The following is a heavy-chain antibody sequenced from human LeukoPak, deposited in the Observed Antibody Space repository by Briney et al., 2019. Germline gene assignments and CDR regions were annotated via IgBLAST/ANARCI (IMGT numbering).Heavy chain of an antibody. CDR1: GFTFSSYA. D-gene: IGHD4-17*01. J-gene: IGHJ5*02. CDR3: ARDRGYGDYVGWFDP. V-gene: IGHV3-30*04. Sequence: QSGGSLRLSCAASGFTFSSYAMHWVRQAPGKGLEWVAVISYDGSNKYYADSVKGRFTISRDNSKNTLYLQMNSLRAEDTAVYYCARDRGYGDYVGWFDPWGQGTLVTVSS. CDR2: ISYDGSNK.